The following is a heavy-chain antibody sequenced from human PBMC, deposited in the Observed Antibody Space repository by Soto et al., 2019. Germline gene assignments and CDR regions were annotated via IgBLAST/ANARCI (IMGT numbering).Heavy chain of an antibody. CDR1: GITFRSYG. D-gene: IGHD3-16*01. CDR2: IWYDGSNK. V-gene: IGHV3-33*01. J-gene: IGHJ4*02. CDR3: ARLGDDWSFDY. Sequence: GGSLRLSCAASGITFRSYGMNWVRQAPGKGLEWVAVIWYDGSNKYYADSVKGRFTISRDNSKNTMYLQMNSLRAEDTGVYYCARLGDDWSFDYWGQGFPVTVSS.